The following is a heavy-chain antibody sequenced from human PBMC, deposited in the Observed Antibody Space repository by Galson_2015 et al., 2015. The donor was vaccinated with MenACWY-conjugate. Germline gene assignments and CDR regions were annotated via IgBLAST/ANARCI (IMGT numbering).Heavy chain of an antibody. J-gene: IGHJ6*03. CDR2: IYSGGST. CDR1: GFTVSSNY. Sequence: SLRLSCAATGFTVSSNYMSWVRQAPGKGLECVSVIYSGGSTYYTDSVKGRFTISGDNSKNTVHLQMNSLRVEDTAVYYCARAISLRGSGNFPPDHMDVWGKGTTVTVSS. V-gene: IGHV3-53*01. D-gene: IGHD3-10*01. CDR3: ARAISLRGSGNFPPDHMDV.